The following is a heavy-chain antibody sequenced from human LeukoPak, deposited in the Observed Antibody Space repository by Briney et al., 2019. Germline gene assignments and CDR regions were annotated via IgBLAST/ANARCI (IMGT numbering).Heavy chain of an antibody. J-gene: IGHJ4*02. CDR3: ARDLRADSAGSY. V-gene: IGHV1-2*02. CDR1: GYTFTGYY. Sequence: ASVKVSCKASGYTFTGYYMHWVRQGPGQGLEWMGWINPNSGGTNYAQKFQGRVTMTRDTSISTAYMELSRLRSDDTAVYYCARDLRADSAGSYWGQGTLVTVSS. CDR2: INPNSGGT. D-gene: IGHD1-26*01.